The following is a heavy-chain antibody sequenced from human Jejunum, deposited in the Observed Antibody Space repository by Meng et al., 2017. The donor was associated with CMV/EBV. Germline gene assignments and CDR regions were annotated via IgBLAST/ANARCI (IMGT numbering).Heavy chain of an antibody. CDR3: ARFIPAPQGGDY. V-gene: IGHV1-2*02. CDR2: LNPNTGGT. D-gene: IGHD6-6*01. Sequence: ASGYTFTDYYIHWVRQAPGQGLEWMGWLNPNTGGTVYEPKFQGRVTMTRYTSFSTAYLEMNSLTSDDTAVYYCARFIPAPQGGDYWGQGTLVTVSS. CDR1: GYTFTDYY. J-gene: IGHJ4*02.